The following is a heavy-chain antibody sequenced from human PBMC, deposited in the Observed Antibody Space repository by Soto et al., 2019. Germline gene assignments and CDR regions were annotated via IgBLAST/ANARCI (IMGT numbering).Heavy chain of an antibody. Sequence: RHACAASAGTPRRYDMLWFRLPLGKGLEWVAVISYDGSNKYYADSVKCRFTISRDNSKNALYLQMNSLRAEDRAVYYCAKDLFFDILAGDGDLHAFWSQGTMVTVSS. J-gene: IGHJ3*01. V-gene: IGHV3-30*18. CDR2: ISYDGSNK. CDR3: AKDLFFDILAGDGDLHAF. D-gene: IGHD5-12*01. CDR1: AGTPRRYD.